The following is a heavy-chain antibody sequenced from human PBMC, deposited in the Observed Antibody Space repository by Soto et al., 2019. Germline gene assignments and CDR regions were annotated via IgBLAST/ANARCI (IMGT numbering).Heavy chain of an antibody. CDR1: GFTPSNYW. V-gene: IGHV3-7*05. CDR3: LSPGPAVV. J-gene: IGHJ4*02. D-gene: IGHD6-19*01. Sequence: GGSLRLSCAASGFTPSNYWITGGRQAPGKGLEWVANINYDGSEKNYVDSVKGRFTISRDNTRNSLALQMNTLRVEDTAVYYCLSPGPAVVRGQRTLVTVSS. CDR2: INYDGSEK.